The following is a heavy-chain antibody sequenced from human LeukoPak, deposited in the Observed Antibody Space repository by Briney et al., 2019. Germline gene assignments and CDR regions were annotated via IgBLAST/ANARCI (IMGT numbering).Heavy chain of an antibody. J-gene: IGHJ4*02. Sequence: ASVKVSCKASGYTFTSYAMNWVRQAPGQGLEWMGWINTNTGNPTYAQDFTGRFVFSLDTSVSTAYLQISSLKAEDTAVYYCATGGHVRVYDRSAYYGHYWGQGTLVTVSS. CDR3: ATGGHVRVYDRSAYYGHY. CDR1: GYTFTSYA. CDR2: INTNTGNP. V-gene: IGHV7-4-1*02. D-gene: IGHD3-22*01.